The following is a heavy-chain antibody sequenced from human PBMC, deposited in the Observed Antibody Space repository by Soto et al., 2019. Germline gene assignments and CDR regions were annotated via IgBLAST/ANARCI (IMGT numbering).Heavy chain of an antibody. D-gene: IGHD4-17*01. CDR3: ARVRSTVTTREDNWFDP. Sequence: QLQLQESGSGLVKPSQTLSLTCAVSGGSISSGGYSWSWIRQPPGKGLEWIGYIYHSGSTYYNPSLKSRVTISVDRSKNQFSLKLSSVTAADTAVYYCARVRSTVTTREDNWFDPWGQGTLVTVSS. CDR1: GGSISSGGYS. J-gene: IGHJ5*02. CDR2: IYHSGST. V-gene: IGHV4-30-2*01.